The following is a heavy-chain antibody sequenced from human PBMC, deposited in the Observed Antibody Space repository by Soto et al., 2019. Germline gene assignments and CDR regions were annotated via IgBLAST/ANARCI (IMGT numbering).Heavy chain of an antibody. CDR1: GYSFTSYW. CDR2: IYPGDSDT. D-gene: IGHD2-21*02. CDR3: AILKGDDKASRNHSLGWFDP. Sequence: GESLKISCKGSGYSFTSYWIGWVRQMPGKGLEWMGIIYPGDSDTRYSPSFQGQVTISADKSISTAYLQWSSLKASDTAMYYCAILKGDDKASRNHSLGWFDPWGQGTLVTVSS. V-gene: IGHV5-51*01. J-gene: IGHJ5*02.